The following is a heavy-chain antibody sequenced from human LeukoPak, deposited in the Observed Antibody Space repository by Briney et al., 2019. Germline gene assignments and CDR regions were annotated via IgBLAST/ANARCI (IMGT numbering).Heavy chain of an antibody. CDR2: IYYTGTT. Sequence: SETLSLTCSVSGGSISSSSYSWGWIRQPPGKGLEWLGSIYYTGTTYDNPSLKSRVSISLDTSKNQFSLKLNSVTAADTAVYYCASQLGGTTFHWGQGTLVTVSS. V-gene: IGHV4-39*07. CDR3: ASQLGGTTFH. CDR1: GGSISSSSYS. D-gene: IGHD1-1*01. J-gene: IGHJ4*02.